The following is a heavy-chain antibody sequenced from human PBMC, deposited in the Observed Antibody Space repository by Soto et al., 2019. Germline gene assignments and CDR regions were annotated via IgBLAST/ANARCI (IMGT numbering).Heavy chain of an antibody. CDR1: GYTFTGYY. V-gene: IGHV1-2*04. CDR3: ARARQLVYYYYGMDV. J-gene: IGHJ6*02. D-gene: IGHD6-6*01. Sequence: QVQLVQSGAEVKKPGASVKVSCKASGYTFTGYYMHWVRQAPGQGLEWMGWINPNSGGTNYAQKFKGWVTMTRDTSISTAYMELSRLRSDDTAVYYCARARQLVYYYYGMDVWGQGTTVTVSS. CDR2: INPNSGGT.